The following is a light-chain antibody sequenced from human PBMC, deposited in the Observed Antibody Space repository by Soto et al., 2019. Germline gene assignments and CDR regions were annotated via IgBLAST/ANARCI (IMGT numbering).Light chain of an antibody. CDR1: QTISSL. CDR2: KAS. Sequence: DLQMTPSPPTLSASVGDRVTITCRASQTISSLLAWYQQKPGRAPKLLIYKASTLERGVPSRFRGSGSGTDFTLTISSLQPDDFATYYCQQYSSYSSFGPGTRVDI. V-gene: IGKV1-5*03. CDR3: QQYSSYSS. J-gene: IGKJ3*01.